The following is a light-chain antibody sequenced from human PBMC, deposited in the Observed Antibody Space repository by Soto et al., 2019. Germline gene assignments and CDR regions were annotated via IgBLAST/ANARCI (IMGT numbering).Light chain of an antibody. CDR1: QSVSSN. J-gene: IGKJ1*01. Sequence: EIVMTQSPATLSVSPGERATLSCRASQSVSSNLAWYQQKPGQAPRLLIYGASTRATGIPARFSGSGSGTEFTLTISSLQSEDFAVYCCQQYNNWPATFGQGTKVDSK. V-gene: IGKV3-15*01. CDR2: GAS. CDR3: QQYNNWPAT.